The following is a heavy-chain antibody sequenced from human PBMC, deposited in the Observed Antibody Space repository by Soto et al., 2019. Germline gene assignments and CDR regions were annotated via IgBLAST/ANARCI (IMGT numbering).Heavy chain of an antibody. Sequence: GASVKVSCKASGGTFSSYAISWVRQAPGQGLGWMGGIIPIFGTANYAQKFQGRVTITADESTSTAYMELSSLRYEDTAVYYCAREGYYYDSSGYYRFDYWGQGTLVTVSS. CDR1: GGTFSSYA. V-gene: IGHV1-69*13. CDR2: IIPIFGTA. CDR3: AREGYYYDSSGYYRFDY. D-gene: IGHD3-22*01. J-gene: IGHJ4*02.